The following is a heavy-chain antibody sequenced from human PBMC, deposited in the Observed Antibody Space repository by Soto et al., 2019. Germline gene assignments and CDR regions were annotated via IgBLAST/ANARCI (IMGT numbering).Heavy chain of an antibody. CDR1: GGSISSGGYH. CDR3: ARAVVNWFDP. D-gene: IGHD2-21*01. V-gene: IGHV4-31*03. J-gene: IGHJ5*02. Sequence: SETLSLTCTVSGGSISSGGYHWSWIRQHPGKGLEWIGYIYYSGSTYYNPSLKSRVTISVDTSKNQFSLKLSSVTAADTAVYYCARAVVNWFDPWGQGTLVTVSS. CDR2: IYYSGST.